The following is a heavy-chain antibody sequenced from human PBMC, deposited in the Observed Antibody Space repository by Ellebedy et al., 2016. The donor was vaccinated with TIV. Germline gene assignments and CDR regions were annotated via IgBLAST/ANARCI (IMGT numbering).Heavy chain of an antibody. D-gene: IGHD5-18*01. V-gene: IGHV3-11*06. Sequence: PGGSLRLSCAASGFTFSDYYMSWIRQAPGKGLEWLSYISSSSSYTNYADSVKGRFTISRDNAKNSLYLQMNSLRAEDTAVYYCARESQTAMVDYWGQGTLVTVSS. J-gene: IGHJ4*02. CDR1: GFTFSDYY. CDR3: ARESQTAMVDY. CDR2: ISSSSSYT.